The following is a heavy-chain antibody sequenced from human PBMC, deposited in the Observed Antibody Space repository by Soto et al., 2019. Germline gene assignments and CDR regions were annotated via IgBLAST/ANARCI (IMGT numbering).Heavy chain of an antibody. D-gene: IGHD3-9*01. CDR2: IIPIFGTA. Sequence: AVKVSCKASGGTFSSYAISWVRQAPRQGLEWMGGIIPIFGTANYAQKFEGRVTITQDQSTSPAYMELSSLRSEDTAVYSCARKYVGYYDILTPYYYYYGMDVWGQGTTVTVPS. CDR3: ARKYVGYYDILTPYYYYYGMDV. V-gene: IGHV1-69*13. CDR1: GGTFSSYA. J-gene: IGHJ6*02.